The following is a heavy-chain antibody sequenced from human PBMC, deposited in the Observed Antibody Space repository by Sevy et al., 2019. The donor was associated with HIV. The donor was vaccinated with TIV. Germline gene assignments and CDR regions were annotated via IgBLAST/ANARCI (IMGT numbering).Heavy chain of an antibody. CDR3: ASPSDRPGTTGDNAFDI. J-gene: IGHJ3*02. Sequence: ASVKVSCKASGYTFTSYGISWVRQAPGQGLEWMGWISAYNGNTNYAQKLQGRVTMTTDTSTSTAYMELRSLRSDDTAVYYCASPSDRPGTTGDNAFDIWGQGTMVTVSS. CDR1: GYTFTSYG. V-gene: IGHV1-18*01. CDR2: ISAYNGNT. D-gene: IGHD1-1*01.